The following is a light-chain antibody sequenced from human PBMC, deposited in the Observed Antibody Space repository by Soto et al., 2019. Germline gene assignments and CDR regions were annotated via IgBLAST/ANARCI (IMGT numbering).Light chain of an antibody. Sequence: EIVMTQSPGTLSVSPGERVTLSCRASQSVRNNLAWYQQKPGQGPRLLIYDASTRATGIPARFSGSGSGTEFTLTISSLQSEDFAVYYCQQYNNWPPVTFGQGTKVDIK. CDR2: DAS. CDR3: QQYNNWPPVT. CDR1: QSVRNN. V-gene: IGKV3-15*01. J-gene: IGKJ1*01.